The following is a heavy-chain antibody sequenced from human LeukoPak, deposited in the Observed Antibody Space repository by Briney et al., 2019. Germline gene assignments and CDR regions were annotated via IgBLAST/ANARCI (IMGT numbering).Heavy chain of an antibody. J-gene: IGHJ6*03. CDR1: GFTFSSYG. CDR2: IWYDGSNK. Sequence: TGGSLRLSCAASGFTFSSYGMHWVRQAPGKGLEWVAVIWYDGSNKYYADSVKGRFTISRDNSKNTLYLQMNSLRAEDTAVYYCARTGITGTTYYYYMDVWGKGTTVTVSS. V-gene: IGHV3-33*01. CDR3: ARTGITGTTYYYYMDV. D-gene: IGHD1-7*01.